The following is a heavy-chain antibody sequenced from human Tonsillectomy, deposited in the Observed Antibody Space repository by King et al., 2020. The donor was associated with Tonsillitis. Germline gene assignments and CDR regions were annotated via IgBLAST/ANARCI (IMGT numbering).Heavy chain of an antibody. CDR1: GFTFSSYS. CDR2: ISSSSSYI. V-gene: IGHV3-21*01. CDR3: ARDYGGGSYLDY. J-gene: IGHJ4*02. D-gene: IGHD1-26*01. Sequence: DVQLVESGGGLVKPGGSLRLSCAASGFTFSSYSMNWVRQAPGKGLEWVSSISSSSSYIYYADSVKGRFTISRDNAKNSLYLQMNSLRAKDTAVYYCARDYGGGSYLDYWGQGTLVTVSS.